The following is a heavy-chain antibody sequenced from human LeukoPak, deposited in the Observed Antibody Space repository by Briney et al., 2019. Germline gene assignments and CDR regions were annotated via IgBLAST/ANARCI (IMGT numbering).Heavy chain of an antibody. V-gene: IGHV1-69*05. CDR2: IIPIFGTA. Sequence: SVKVSCKASGGTFSSYAISWVRQAPGQGLEWMGGIIPIFGTANYAQKFQGRVTITTDESTSAAYMELSSLRSEDTAVYYCARGVEMATTTGFDYWGQGTLVTVSS. CDR3: ARGVEMATTTGFDY. D-gene: IGHD5-24*01. CDR1: GGTFSSYA. J-gene: IGHJ4*02.